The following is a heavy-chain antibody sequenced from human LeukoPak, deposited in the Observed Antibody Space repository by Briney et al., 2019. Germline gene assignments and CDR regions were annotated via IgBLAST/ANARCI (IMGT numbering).Heavy chain of an antibody. CDR2: ISYDGSNK. CDR1: GFTFSSYG. Sequence: GRSLRLSCAASGFTFSSYGMHWVRQAPGKGLEWVAVISYDGSNKYYADSVKGRFTISRDNSKNTLYLQMNSLRAEDTAVYYCASLASVVVVAAEDYWGQGTLVTVSS. D-gene: IGHD2-15*01. V-gene: IGHV3-30*03. CDR3: ASLASVVVVAAEDY. J-gene: IGHJ4*02.